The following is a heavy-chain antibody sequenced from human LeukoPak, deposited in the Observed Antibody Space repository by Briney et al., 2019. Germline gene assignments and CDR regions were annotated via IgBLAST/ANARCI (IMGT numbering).Heavy chain of an antibody. CDR3: ARGRRGGSCYSFRWFDP. Sequence: ASVKVSCKASGYTFTRYDINWVGQATGQGREWMGWMNPNSGNTGYAQKYQGRVTMTRNTSISTAYMELSSLRSEDTAVYYCARGRRGGSCYSFRWFDPWGQGTLVTVSS. J-gene: IGHJ5*02. CDR1: GYTFTRYD. CDR2: MNPNSGNT. V-gene: IGHV1-8*01. D-gene: IGHD2-15*01.